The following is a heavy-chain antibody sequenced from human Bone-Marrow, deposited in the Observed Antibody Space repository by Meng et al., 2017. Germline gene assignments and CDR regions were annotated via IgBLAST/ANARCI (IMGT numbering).Heavy chain of an antibody. J-gene: IGHJ4*02. CDR2: IWYDGSNK. V-gene: IGHV3-33*01. D-gene: IGHD3/OR15-3a*01. CDR1: GFTFSSYG. Sequence: EQAVGSGGGVGQPGRSLTLSGAASGFTFSSYGMHWVRQAPGKGLEWVAVIWYDGSNKYYADSVKGRFTISRDNSKNTLYLQMNSLRAEDTAVYYCARELVDDDYWGQGTLVTVSS. CDR3: ARELVDDDY.